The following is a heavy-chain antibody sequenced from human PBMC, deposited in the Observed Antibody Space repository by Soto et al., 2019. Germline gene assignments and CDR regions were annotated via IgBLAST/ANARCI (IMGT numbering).Heavy chain of an antibody. J-gene: IGHJ6*03. Sequence: GGSLRLSCAASGFTFSSYGMHWVRQAPGKGLEWVAVISYDGSNKYYADSVKGRFTISRDNSKNTLYLQMNSLRAEDTAVYYCAKGSGYAHYYYYYMDVWGKGTTVTVSS. CDR1: GFTFSSYG. CDR2: ISYDGSNK. CDR3: AKGSGYAHYYYYYMDV. D-gene: IGHD5-12*01. V-gene: IGHV3-30*18.